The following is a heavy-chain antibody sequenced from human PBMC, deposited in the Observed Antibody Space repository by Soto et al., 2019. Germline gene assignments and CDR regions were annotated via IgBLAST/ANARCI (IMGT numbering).Heavy chain of an antibody. V-gene: IGHV4-59*01. CDR2: IYNNGNT. CDR1: GGSISFDH. D-gene: IGHD3-10*01. J-gene: IGHJ4*02. Sequence: QVQLQESGPGLVKPSETLSLTCTVSGGSISFDHWSWIRQTPGKGLEWIGNIYNNGNTNYSPSLKSRVTISVDTSKNQFSLTLNSVTAAGTAVXXCVXKEGTHWGQGTRVIVSS. CDR3: VXKEGTH.